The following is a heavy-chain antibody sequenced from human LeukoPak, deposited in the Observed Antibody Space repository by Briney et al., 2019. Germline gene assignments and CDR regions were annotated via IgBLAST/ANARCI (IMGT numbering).Heavy chain of an antibody. CDR2: ISAYNGNT. Sequence: ASVKVSCKASGYTFTSYGISWVRQAPGQGLEWMGWISAYNGNTNYAQKPQGRVTMTTDTSTSTAYMELRSLRSDDTAVYYCAREALSWQLVPYYYYGMDVWGQGTTVTVSS. V-gene: IGHV1-18*01. J-gene: IGHJ6*02. CDR1: GYTFTSYG. CDR3: AREALSWQLVPYYYYGMDV. D-gene: IGHD6-13*01.